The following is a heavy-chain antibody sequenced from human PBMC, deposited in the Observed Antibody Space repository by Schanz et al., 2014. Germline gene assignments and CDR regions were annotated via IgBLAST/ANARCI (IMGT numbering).Heavy chain of an antibody. CDR1: GYSFSAYY. D-gene: IGHD3-10*01. V-gene: IGHV1-2*06. J-gene: IGHJ3*02. Sequence: QVQLVQSGAEVKKPGASVKVSCKASGYSFSAYYIHWMRQAPGQGLEWLGRFTHISQKFQGRVTMTRDTSSSTAYMEVTSLRLDDTAIYYCARDWSPGSKNAFDIWGPGTMVTVSS. CDR3: ARDWSPGSKNAFDI. CDR2: FT.